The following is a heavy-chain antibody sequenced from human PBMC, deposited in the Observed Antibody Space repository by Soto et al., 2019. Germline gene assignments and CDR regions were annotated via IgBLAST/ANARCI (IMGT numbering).Heavy chain of an antibody. CDR1: AFTFSSYG. CDR3: AKETTLYRSSWYLAGMDV. D-gene: IGHD6-13*01. CDR2: ISYDGSNK. V-gene: IGHV3-30*18. Sequence: QVQLVESGGGVVQPGRSLRLSCAASAFTFSSYGLHWFRQAPGKGLEWVAVISYDGSNKYYTESVKGRFTISSDNAKNTMYQHMDRPRAQDTAVYLCAKETTLYRSSWYLAGMDVWGQGTTVTVSS. J-gene: IGHJ6*02.